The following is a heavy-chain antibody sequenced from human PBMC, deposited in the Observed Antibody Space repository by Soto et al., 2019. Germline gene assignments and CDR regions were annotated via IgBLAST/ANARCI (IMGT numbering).Heavy chain of an antibody. CDR2: IMPIFGAT. V-gene: IGHV1-69*01. J-gene: IGHJ4*02. CDR3: ARGARYCSGGSCYPDD. Sequence: QEQLVQSGAEVKKPGSSVKVSCKASGGIFSSYAISWVRQAAGQGLEWMGEIMPIFGATNNAQRFQGRLTITADASTTTVYMELSSLTSEDTAVYFCARGARYCSGGSCYPDDWGQGTLVTVSS. CDR1: GGIFSSYA. D-gene: IGHD2-15*01.